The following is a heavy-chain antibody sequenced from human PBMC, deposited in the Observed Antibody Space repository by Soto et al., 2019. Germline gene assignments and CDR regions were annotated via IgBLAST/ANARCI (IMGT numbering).Heavy chain of an antibody. CDR1: GGTFSSYA. CDR2: IIPIFGTA. V-gene: IGHV1-69*13. J-gene: IGHJ4*02. CDR3: ASSRRSYGSGSYGDY. D-gene: IGHD3-10*01. Sequence: GASVKVSCKASGGTFSSYAISWVRQAPGQGPEWMGGIIPIFGTANYAQKFQGRVTITADESTSTAYMELSSLRSEDTAVYYCASSRRSYGSGSYGDYRGQGTLVTVSS.